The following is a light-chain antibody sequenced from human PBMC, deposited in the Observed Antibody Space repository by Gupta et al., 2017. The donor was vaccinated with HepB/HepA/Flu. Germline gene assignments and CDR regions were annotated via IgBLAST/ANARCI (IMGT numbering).Light chain of an antibody. CDR3: QVYDITPARVV. V-gene: IGLV3-9*01. Sequence: YELTHPLSVPVALGPPARSTRGGNNIGSKNVHWYQQKPGQAPVLVIYRDSNRPSAIPERFSGSNSGNTATLTISRAQAGDEADYYCQVYDITPARVVFGGGTNLTVL. CDR2: RDS. J-gene: IGLJ2*01. CDR1: NIGSKN.